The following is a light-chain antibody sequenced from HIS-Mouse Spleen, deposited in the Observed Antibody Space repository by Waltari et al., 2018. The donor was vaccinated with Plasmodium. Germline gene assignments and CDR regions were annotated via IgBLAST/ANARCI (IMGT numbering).Light chain of an antibody. V-gene: IGKV1-5*03. CDR3: QQYNSYSYT. CDR1: QSISSW. J-gene: IGKJ2*01. CDR2: KAS. Sequence: DIQMTQSPSTLSASVGDRVTITCRASQSISSWLAWYQQKPGKAPKLLIYKASSLESGVPSRVSGSGSGQEFTLTISSLQPDDFATYYCQQYNSYSYTLGQGTKLEIK.